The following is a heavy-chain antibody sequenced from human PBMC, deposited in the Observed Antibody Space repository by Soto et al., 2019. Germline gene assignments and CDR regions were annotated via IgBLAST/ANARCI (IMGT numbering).Heavy chain of an antibody. V-gene: IGHV3-33*01. CDR1: EFTFSRHG. D-gene: IGHD1-1*01. CDR3: ARERTFGDNKHNYMDV. CDR2: IWFDGSNE. Sequence: QVQLVESGGGVVQPGRSLRLSCAASEFTFSRHGMHWVRQAPGKGLQWVGVIWFDGSNEVYADSVKGRFIISRDNSKNILYMQTNSLRAEDTAVYYCARERTFGDNKHNYMDVWGTGITVTVSS. J-gene: IGHJ6*03.